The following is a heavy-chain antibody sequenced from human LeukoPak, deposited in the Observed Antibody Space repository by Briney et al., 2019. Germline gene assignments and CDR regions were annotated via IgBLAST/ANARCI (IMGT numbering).Heavy chain of an antibody. V-gene: IGHV4-59*01. J-gene: IGHJ4*02. CDR3: ARGSTMVRGVHDY. CDR2: IYYSGST. CDR1: GGSISSYY. Sequence: PSETLSLTCTVSGGSISSYYWSWIRQPPGKGLEWIGYIYYSGSTNYNPSLKSRVTISVDTSKNQFSLKLSSVTAADTAVYYRARGSTMVRGVHDYWGQGTLVTVSS. D-gene: IGHD3-10*01.